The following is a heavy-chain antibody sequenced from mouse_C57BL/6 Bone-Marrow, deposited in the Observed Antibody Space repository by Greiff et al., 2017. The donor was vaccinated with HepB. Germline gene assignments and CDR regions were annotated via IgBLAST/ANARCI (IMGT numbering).Heavy chain of an antibody. CDR2: ISNGGRYT. V-gene: IGHV5-6*01. CDR1: GFTFSNYG. CDR3: ASPFSNYDWSFDV. J-gene: IGHJ1*01. Sequence: EVHLVESGGDLEKPGGSLKLSCAASGFTFSNYGMSWVRQTPDKRLEWVATISNGGRYTYYPDSVKGRFTISRDNAKNTLYLQMSSLKSEDTAMYYCASPFSNYDWSFDVWGAGTTVTVSS. D-gene: IGHD2-5*01.